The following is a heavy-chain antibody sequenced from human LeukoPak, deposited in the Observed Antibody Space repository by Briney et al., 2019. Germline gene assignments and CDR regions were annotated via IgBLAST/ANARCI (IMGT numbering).Heavy chain of an antibody. CDR1: GGSISSSSYY. Sequence: PSETLSLTCTVSGGSISSSSYYWGWIRQPPGKGLEWIGSIYYSGSTYYNPSLKSRVTISVDTSKNQFSLKLSSVTAADTAVYYCARGASSYGGYDYDYWGQGTLVTVSS. CDR2: IYYSGST. V-gene: IGHV4-39*07. CDR3: ARGASSYGGYDYDY. J-gene: IGHJ4*02. D-gene: IGHD5-12*01.